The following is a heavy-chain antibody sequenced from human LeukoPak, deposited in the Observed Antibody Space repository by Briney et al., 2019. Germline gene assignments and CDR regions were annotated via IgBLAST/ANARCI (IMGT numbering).Heavy chain of an antibody. V-gene: IGHV4-38-2*02. CDR2: IYHSGST. D-gene: IGHD6-13*01. Sequence: SETLSLTCAVSGYSISSGYYWGWIRQPPGKGLEWIGSIYHSGSTYYNPSLKSRVTISVDTSKNQFSLKLSSVTAADTAVYYCAREAGPSSSWYKALDYWGKGTLVTVS. CDR1: GYSISSGYY. CDR3: AREAGPSSSWYKALDY. J-gene: IGHJ4*02.